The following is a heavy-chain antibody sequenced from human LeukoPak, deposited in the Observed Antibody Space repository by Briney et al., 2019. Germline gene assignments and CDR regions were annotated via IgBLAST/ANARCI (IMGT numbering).Heavy chain of an antibody. CDR3: ARDDLPTYGSGTLFDY. CDR1: GFTFSRYA. CDR2: ISGSGGST. D-gene: IGHD3-10*01. Sequence: PGGSLRLSCAASGFTFSRYAMSWVRQAPGKGLEWVSAISGSGGSTYYADFVKGRFTISRDNAKNSLYLQMNSLRAEDTAVYYCARDDLPTYGSGTLFDYWGQGTLVTVSS. V-gene: IGHV3-23*01. J-gene: IGHJ4*02.